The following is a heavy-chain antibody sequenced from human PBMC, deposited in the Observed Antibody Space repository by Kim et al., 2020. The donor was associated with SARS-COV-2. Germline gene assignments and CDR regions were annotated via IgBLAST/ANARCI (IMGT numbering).Heavy chain of an antibody. Sequence: GGSLRLSCAASGFTFSSYAMHWVRQAPGKGLEWVAVISYDGSNKYYADSVKGRFTISRDNSKNTLYLQMNSLRAEDTAVYYCARDLTSLYGDYVYYYYGMDVWGQGTTVTVSS. V-gene: IGHV3-30*04. CDR3: ARDLTSLYGDYVYYYYGMDV. D-gene: IGHD4-17*01. CDR1: GFTFSSYA. J-gene: IGHJ6*02. CDR2: ISYDGSNK.